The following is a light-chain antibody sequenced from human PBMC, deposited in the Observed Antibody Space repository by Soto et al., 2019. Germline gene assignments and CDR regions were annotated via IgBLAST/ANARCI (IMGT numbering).Light chain of an antibody. CDR3: QQYNNWPIT. V-gene: IGKV3-15*01. Sequence: EIVMTQSPATLSVSLWERATLSCRASQSVSSNLAWYQQKPGQAPRLLIYGASTRATGIPARFSGSGSGTEFTPTINSLQSEDFAVYYCQQYNNWPITFGQGTRLEIK. CDR2: GAS. J-gene: IGKJ5*01. CDR1: QSVSSN.